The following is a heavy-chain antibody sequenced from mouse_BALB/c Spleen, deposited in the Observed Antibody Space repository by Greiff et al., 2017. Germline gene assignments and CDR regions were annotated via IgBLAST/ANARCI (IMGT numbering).Heavy chain of an antibody. CDR1: GYAFTNYL. D-gene: IGHD3-2*01. CDR2: INPGSGGT. CDR3: ARGGTARALSGFAY. Sequence: QVQLQQSGAELVRPGTSVKVSCKASGYAFTNYLIEWVKQRPGQGLEWIGVINPGSGGTNYNEKFKGKATLTADKSSSTAYMQLSSLTSDDSAVYFCARGGTARALSGFAYWGQGTLVTVAA. V-gene: IGHV1-54*01. J-gene: IGHJ3*01.